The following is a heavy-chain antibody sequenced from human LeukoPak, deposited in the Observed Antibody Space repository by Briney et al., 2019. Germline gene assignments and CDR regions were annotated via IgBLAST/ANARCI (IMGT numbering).Heavy chain of an antibody. D-gene: IGHD6-6*01. V-gene: IGHV1-18*01. Sequence: GASVKVSCKASGYTFTSYGISWVRQAPGQGLEWMGWISAYNGNTNYAQKLQGRVTMTTDTSTSTAYMELRSLRSDDTAVDYCARGASIGARPVYYYGMDVWGQGTTVSVSS. J-gene: IGHJ6*02. CDR3: ARGASIGARPVYYYGMDV. CDR2: ISAYNGNT. CDR1: GYTFTSYG.